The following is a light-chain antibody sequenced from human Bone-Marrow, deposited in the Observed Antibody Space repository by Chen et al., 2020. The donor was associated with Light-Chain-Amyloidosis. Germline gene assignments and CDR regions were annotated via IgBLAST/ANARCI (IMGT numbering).Light chain of an antibody. J-gene: IGKJ4*01. CDR2: GVS. CDR3: QQRYNWPLT. V-gene: IGKV3-11*01. CDR1: QSVGSY. Sequence: EIVLTQSPATLSLSPGERATLSCRTSQSVGSYLVWFQQIPGQAPRLLLSGVSNRATVIPARVSGSWSGTDFTLTISNVEPEDSAVYYCQQRYNWPLTFGGGTKVEIK.